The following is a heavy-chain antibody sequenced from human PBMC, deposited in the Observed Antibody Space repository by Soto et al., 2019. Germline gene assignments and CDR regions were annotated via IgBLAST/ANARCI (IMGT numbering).Heavy chain of an antibody. CDR1: GYTFTSYG. D-gene: IGHD6-13*01. V-gene: IGHV1-18*04. Sequence: ASVKVSCKASGYTFTSYGISWVRQAPGQGLEWMGWISAYNGNTNYAQKLQDRVTMTTDTSTSTAYMELRSLRSDDTAVYYCARASKKYSSSWYGSWFDPWGQGTLVTVSS. J-gene: IGHJ5*02. CDR3: ARASKKYSSSWYGSWFDP. CDR2: ISAYNGNT.